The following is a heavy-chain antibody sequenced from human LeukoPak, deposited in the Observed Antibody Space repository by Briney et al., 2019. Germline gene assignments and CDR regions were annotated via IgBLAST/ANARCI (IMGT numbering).Heavy chain of an antibody. CDR2: ISAYNGNT. CDR1: GYTFTSYG. Sequence: ASVKASCKASGYTFTSYGITWVRQAPGQGLEWMGWISAYNGNTNYAQKLQGRVTMTTDTSTSTAYMELRSLRSDDTAVYYCARGYCSGGSCSSAEYFQHWGQGTLVTVSS. CDR3: ARGYCSGGSCSSAEYFQH. D-gene: IGHD2-15*01. V-gene: IGHV1-18*01. J-gene: IGHJ1*01.